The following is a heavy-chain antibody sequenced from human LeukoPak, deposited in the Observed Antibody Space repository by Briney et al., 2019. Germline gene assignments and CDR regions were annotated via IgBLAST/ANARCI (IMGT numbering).Heavy chain of an antibody. V-gene: IGHV4-34*01. CDR2: INHSGST. J-gene: IGHJ4*02. CDR3: ARSASETPQLARRTYFDY. CDR1: GGSFSGYY. D-gene: IGHD6-13*01. Sequence: SETLSLTCAVYGGSFSGYYWSWIRQPPGKGLEWIGEINHSGSTNYNPSLKSRVTISVDTSKNQFSLKLSSVTAADTAVYYCARSASETPQLARRTYFDYWGQGTLVTVSS.